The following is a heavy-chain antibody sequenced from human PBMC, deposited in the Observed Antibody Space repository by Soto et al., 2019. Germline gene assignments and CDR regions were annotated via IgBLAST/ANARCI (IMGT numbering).Heavy chain of an antibody. Sequence: GALRLSCSAPGITFSSHAMSLGPQAPGKGLEWVSAISGSGGSTYYADSVKGRFTISRDNSKNTLYLQMNSLRAEDTAVYYCAKPYDFWSGYYRANFDYWGQGTLVTVSS. CDR2: ISGSGGST. J-gene: IGHJ4*02. CDR1: GITFSSHA. D-gene: IGHD3-3*01. V-gene: IGHV3-23*01. CDR3: AKPYDFWSGYYRANFDY.